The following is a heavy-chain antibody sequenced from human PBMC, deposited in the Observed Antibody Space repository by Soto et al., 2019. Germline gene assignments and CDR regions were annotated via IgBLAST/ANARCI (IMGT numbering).Heavy chain of an antibody. CDR3: VQGSGSYGGGRLNNWFDP. D-gene: IGHD3-10*01. CDR1: GGSISSSIYY. V-gene: IGHV4-39*01. Sequence: SETLSLTCTVSGGSISSSIYYWGWIRQPPGKGLEWIGSIYYSGSTYYNPSLKSRVTISVDTSKNQFSLKLSSVTAADTAVYYCVQGSGSYGGGRLNNWFDPWGQGTLVTVSS. CDR2: IYYSGST. J-gene: IGHJ5*02.